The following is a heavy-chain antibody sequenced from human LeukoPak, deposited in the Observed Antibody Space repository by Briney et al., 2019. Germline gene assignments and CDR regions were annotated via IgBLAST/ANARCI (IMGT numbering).Heavy chain of an antibody. CDR1: GFTFSSYA. CDR2: ISYDGSNK. J-gene: IGHJ4*02. V-gene: IGHV3-30-3*01. CDR3: ARDLLNDDYGDQNGDY. D-gene: IGHD4-17*01. Sequence: GRSLRLSCAASGFTFSSYAMHWVRQAPGKGLEWVAVISYDGSNKYYADSVKGRFTISRDNSKSTLYLQMNSLRAEDTAVYYCARDLLNDDYGDQNGDYWGQGTLVTVSS.